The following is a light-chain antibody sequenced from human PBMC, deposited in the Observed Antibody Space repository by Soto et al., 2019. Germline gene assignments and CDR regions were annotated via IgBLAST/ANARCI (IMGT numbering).Light chain of an antibody. CDR3: QQYKNWPPLT. CDR1: QSVSYN. Sequence: EIVMTQSPATLSVSPGETATLSCRASQSVSYNLAWYQQKPGQGPRLLIYGAFTRATGIPARFSGSGSGTDFTLTISSLQSVDFAVYYCQQYKNWPPLTFGGGPKVEIK. CDR2: GAF. V-gene: IGKV3-15*01. J-gene: IGKJ4*01.